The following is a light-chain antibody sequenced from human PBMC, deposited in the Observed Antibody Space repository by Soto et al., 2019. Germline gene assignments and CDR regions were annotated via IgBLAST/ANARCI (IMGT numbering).Light chain of an antibody. CDR2: GAS. CDR3: QQYGTLPLT. J-gene: IGKJ1*01. Sequence: EIVLSQSPGTLSLSTGERATLSCRASQSVSNNYLAWYQQKPGQAPRLLIYGASNRATGIPDRFSGSGSGTDFTLTISRLEPEDFAVYHCQQYGTLPLTFAQRTIV. V-gene: IGKV3-20*01. CDR1: QSVSNNY.